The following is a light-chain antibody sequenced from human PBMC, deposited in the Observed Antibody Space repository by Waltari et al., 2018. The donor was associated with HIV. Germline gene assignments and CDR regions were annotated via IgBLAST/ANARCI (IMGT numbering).Light chain of an antibody. CDR3: QAWDSSTAV. J-gene: IGLJ2*01. CDR2: QDT. CDR1: KLGDKF. Sequence: SYELTQPPSVSVSPGQTASITCSGDKLGDKFACWYQQKPGQSPVVVVYQDTRRPSGIPERFSGSNSGNTATLTISGTQAMDGADYFCQAWDSSTAVFGGGTKLTVL. V-gene: IGLV3-1*01.